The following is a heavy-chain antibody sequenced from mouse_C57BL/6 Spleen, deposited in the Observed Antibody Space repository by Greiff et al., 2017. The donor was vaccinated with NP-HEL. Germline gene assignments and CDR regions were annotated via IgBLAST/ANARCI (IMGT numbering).Heavy chain of an antibody. J-gene: IGHJ2*01. CDR2: ISYDGSN. D-gene: IGHD1-1*01. Sequence: EVQLQQSGPGLVKPSQSLSLTCSVTGYSITSGYYWNWIRQFPGNKLEWMGYISYDGSNNYNPSLKNRISITRDTSKNQFFLKLNSVTTEDTATYYCAREAYGSSYGYWGQGTTLTVSS. CDR1: GYSITSGYY. V-gene: IGHV3-6*01. CDR3: AREAYGSSYGY.